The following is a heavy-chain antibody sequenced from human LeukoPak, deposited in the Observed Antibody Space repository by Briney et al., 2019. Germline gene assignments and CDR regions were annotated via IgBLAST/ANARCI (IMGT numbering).Heavy chain of an antibody. V-gene: IGHV1-2*02. D-gene: IGHD2-2*01. CDR2: INPNSGAT. CDR3: ARAPIYCTSSSCGLAYFDY. CDR1: GYTFTGYY. Sequence: ASVKVSCKASGYTFTGYYIHWVRQAPGQGLDWMGWINPNSGATYYTQNFQGRVTMTRDTSINTVYMELSRLTSDDTVMYYCARAPIYCTSSSCGLAYFDYWGQGTLLTVSS. J-gene: IGHJ4*02.